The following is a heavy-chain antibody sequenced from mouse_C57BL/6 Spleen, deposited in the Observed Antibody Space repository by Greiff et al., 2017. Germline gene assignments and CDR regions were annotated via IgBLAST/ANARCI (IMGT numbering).Heavy chain of an antibody. Sequence: VQLQQPGAELVRPGTSVKLSCKASGYTFTSYWMHWVKQRPGQGLEWIGVIDPSDSYTNYNQKFKGKATLTVDTSSSTAYMQLSRLTSEDSAVYYCARRGTTDNIDVWGTGTTVTVSS. CDR1: GYTFTSYW. J-gene: IGHJ1*03. D-gene: IGHD1-1*01. CDR2: IDPSDSYT. V-gene: IGHV1-59*01. CDR3: ARRGTTDNIDV.